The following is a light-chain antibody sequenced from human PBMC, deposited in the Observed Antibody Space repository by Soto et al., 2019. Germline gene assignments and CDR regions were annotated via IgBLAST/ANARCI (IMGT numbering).Light chain of an antibody. Sequence: QSVLTQPPSASGTPGQTVTISCSGGRSNIGSNTVNWYQQLPGTAPKLLSYGNNQRPSGVPDRFSGLRSGTSASLAISGLRSKDEADYYCAIWDDSLNGFYVFGVGTKVTVL. J-gene: IGLJ1*01. V-gene: IGLV1-44*01. CDR1: RSNIGSNT. CDR3: AIWDDSLNGFYV. CDR2: GNN.